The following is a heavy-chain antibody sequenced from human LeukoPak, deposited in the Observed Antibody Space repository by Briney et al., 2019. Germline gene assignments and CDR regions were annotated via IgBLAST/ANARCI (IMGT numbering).Heavy chain of an antibody. J-gene: IGHJ4*02. CDR3: ARRAVVVITAGFDY. V-gene: IGHV4-34*01. D-gene: IGHD3-22*01. Sequence: GSLRLSCAASGFTFSSYSMNWVRQPPGKGLEWIGEINHSGSTNYNPSLKSRVTISVDTSKNQFSLKLSSVTAADTAVYYCARRAVVVITAGFDYWGQGTLVTVSS. CDR1: GFTFSSYS. CDR2: INHSGST.